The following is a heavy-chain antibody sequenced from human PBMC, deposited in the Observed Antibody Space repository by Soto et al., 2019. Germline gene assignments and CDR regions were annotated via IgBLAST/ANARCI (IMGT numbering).Heavy chain of an antibody. J-gene: IGHJ4*02. D-gene: IGHD5-18*01. CDR3: ARGYGYYFDY. CDR2: ISSNVGST. Sequence: EVQLVESGGGLVQPGGSLRLSCAASGFTFSSYAMHWVRQAPGKGLEYVSVISSNVGSTDYANSVKGRFTISRDNSKNTLYLQMGSLRAEDMAVYYCARGYGYYFDYWGQGTLVTVSS. V-gene: IGHV3-64*01. CDR1: GFTFSSYA.